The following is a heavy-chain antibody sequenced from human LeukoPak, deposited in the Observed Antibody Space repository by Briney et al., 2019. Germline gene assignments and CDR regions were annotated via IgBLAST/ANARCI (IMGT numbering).Heavy chain of an antibody. CDR2: IYSSGTT. V-gene: IGHV4-4*07. CDR3: ARVPASGATYFDY. Sequence: SETLSLTCTVSGGSISNYYWSWIRQPAGKGLEWIGRIYSSGTTHFNPSLESRLTMSVDSSRNQFSLRLTSVTAADTAVYFCARVPASGATYFDYWGQGTLVTVSS. D-gene: IGHD1-26*01. CDR1: GGSISNYY. J-gene: IGHJ4*02.